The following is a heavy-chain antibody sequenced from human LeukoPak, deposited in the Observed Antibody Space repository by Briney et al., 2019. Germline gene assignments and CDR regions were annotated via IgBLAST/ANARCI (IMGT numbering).Heavy chain of an antibody. D-gene: IGHD3-10*01. CDR2: IWYDGSNK. V-gene: IGHV3-33*01. CDR1: GFTFSSYG. Sequence: GGSLRLSCAASGFTFSSYGMHWVRQAPGKGLEWVAVIWYDGSNKYYADSVKGRFTISRDNSKNTLYLQMNSLRAEDTAVYYCARDPIGAYGSGSYSHYFDYWGQGTLVTVSS. CDR3: ARDPIGAYGSGSYSHYFDY. J-gene: IGHJ4*02.